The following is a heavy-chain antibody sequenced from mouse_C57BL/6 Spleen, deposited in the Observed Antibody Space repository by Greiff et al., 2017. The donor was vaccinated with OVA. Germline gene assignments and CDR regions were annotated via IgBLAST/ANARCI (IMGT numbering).Heavy chain of an antibody. D-gene: IGHD2-2*01. V-gene: IGHV1-18*01. CDR2: INPNNGGT. CDR1: GYTFTDYN. J-gene: IGHJ2*01. CDR3: ARSLWLRRVPFDY. Sequence: VQLQQSGPELVKPGASVKIPCKASGYTFTDYNMDWVKQSHGKSLEWIGDINPNNGGTIYNQKFKGKATLTVDKSTSTAYMELRSLTSEDTAVYYCARSLWLRRVPFDYWGQGTTLTVSS.